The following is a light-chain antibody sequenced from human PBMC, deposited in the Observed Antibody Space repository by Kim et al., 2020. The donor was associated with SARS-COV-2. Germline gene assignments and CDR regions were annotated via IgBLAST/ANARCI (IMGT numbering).Light chain of an antibody. CDR1: NIGGKS. J-gene: IGLJ2*01. Sequence: SYELTQPPSVSVAPGKTASISCGGSNIGGKSVHWYQQKPGQAPVLVVYYDNDRPSGIPERFSGSNSGNTATLTISGVEAGDEADYYCQVWDYGSDRHVFGGGTKLTVL. CDR2: YDN. CDR3: QVWDYGSDRHV. V-gene: IGLV3-21*04.